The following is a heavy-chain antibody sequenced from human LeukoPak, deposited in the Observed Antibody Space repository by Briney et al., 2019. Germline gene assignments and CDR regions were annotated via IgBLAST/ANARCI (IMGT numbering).Heavy chain of an antibody. D-gene: IGHD3-3*01. CDR1: GFTFSSYS. V-gene: IGHV3-21*01. CDR2: MSSGGRYI. J-gene: IGHJ4*02. Sequence: GGSLRLSCAASGFTFSSYSMTWVRQAPGQGLEWVSSMSSGGRYIYYADSVRGRFTISRDNANNSLYLLMNSLRVEDTAVYYCARDRPTGASRLFVVQWGQGTLVTVSS. CDR3: ARDRPTGASRLFVVQ.